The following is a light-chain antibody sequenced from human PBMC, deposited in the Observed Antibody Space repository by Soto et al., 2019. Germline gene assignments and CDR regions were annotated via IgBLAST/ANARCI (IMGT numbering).Light chain of an antibody. CDR1: QSVSSY. V-gene: IGKV3-11*01. Sequence: EIVLTQSPATLSLSPGERATLSCRASQSVSSYLVWYQQKPGQAPRLLIYDASNRATGIPARFSGSGSGTYFTLTISSLEPEDFAVYYCHQRSDWPLTFGGGTKVEIK. CDR2: DAS. CDR3: HQRSDWPLT. J-gene: IGKJ4*01.